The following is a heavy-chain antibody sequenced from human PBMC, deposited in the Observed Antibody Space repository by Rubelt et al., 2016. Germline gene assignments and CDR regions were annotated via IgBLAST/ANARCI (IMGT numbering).Heavy chain of an antibody. CDR3: AKGKGGIAVAEV. D-gene: IGHD6-19*01. V-gene: IGHV3-15*01. CDR2: IKSKTDGGTT. Sequence: EVQLVESGGGLVKPGGSLGLSCAASGFTFSNSAVHWVRQAPGKGLEWVGRIKSKTDGGTTDYAAPVKGRFTISRVDSKNTLYLQMNSLRAEDTAVYYCAKGKGGIAVAEVWGQGTMVTVSS. J-gene: IGHJ3*01. CDR1: GFTFSNSA.